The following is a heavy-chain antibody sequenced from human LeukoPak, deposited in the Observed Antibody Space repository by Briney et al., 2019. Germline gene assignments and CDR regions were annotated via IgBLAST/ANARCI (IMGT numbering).Heavy chain of an antibody. CDR1: GGSISSGGYY. V-gene: IGHV4-31*03. J-gene: IGHJ6*02. Sequence: SETLSLTCTVSGGSISSGGYYWSWIRQHPGKGLEWIGYIYYSGSTYYNPSLKSRVTISVDTSKNQFSLKLSSVTTADTAVYYCARVGYCSSTSCYDDYYYYGMDVWGQGTTVTVSS. CDR2: IYYSGST. CDR3: ARVGYCSSTSCYDDYYYYGMDV. D-gene: IGHD2-2*01.